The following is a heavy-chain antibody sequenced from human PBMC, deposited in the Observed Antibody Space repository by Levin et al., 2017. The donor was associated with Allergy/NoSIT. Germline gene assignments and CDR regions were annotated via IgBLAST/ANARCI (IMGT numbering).Heavy chain of an antibody. D-gene: IGHD2-21*01. CDR3: ARVAVGDHFDY. Sequence: PGGSLRLSCAASGFSFGGYAMHWIRQAPGKGLEYVSAISNDGGTTFYANSVKDRFTISRDNSMNTLYLQMGSLRVEDMAVYHCARVAVGDHFDYWGQGTLVTVSS. V-gene: IGHV3-64*01. J-gene: IGHJ4*02. CDR1: GFSFGGYA. CDR2: ISNDGGTT.